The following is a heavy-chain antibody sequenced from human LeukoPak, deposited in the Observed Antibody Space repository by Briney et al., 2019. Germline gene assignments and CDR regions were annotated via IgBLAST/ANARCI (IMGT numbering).Heavy chain of an antibody. J-gene: IGHJ6*01. V-gene: IGHV3-74*01. CDR2: LYTDGSST. CDR1: GFTLRDFS. D-gene: IGHD2-8*02. Sequence: PGRSLRLSCAAAGFTLRDFSIHWVRQAPGKGLVWVSRLYTDGSSTNYADSVKVRFTISRDNAKNTVYLQMNSRSAEDRAVYYGAREPCTVACYPCYPADWG. CDR3: AREPCTVACYPCYPAD.